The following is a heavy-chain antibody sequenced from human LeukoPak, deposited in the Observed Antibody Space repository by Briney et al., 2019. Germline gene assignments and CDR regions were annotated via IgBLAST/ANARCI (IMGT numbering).Heavy chain of an antibody. CDR1: GFTFSIYA. V-gene: IGHV3-23*01. Sequence: PGGSLRLSCAASGFTFSIYAMSWVRQAPGKGLEWVSAISGSGGSTYYADSVKGRFTISRDNSKNTLYLQMNSLRAEDTAVYYCAKIDQKWELHPYYFDYWGQGTLVTVSS. D-gene: IGHD1-26*01. CDR3: AKIDQKWELHPYYFDY. J-gene: IGHJ4*02. CDR2: ISGSGGST.